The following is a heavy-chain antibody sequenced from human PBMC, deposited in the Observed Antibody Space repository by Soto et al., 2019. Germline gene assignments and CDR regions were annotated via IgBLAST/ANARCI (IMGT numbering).Heavy chain of an antibody. J-gene: IGHJ5*02. CDR1: GGSISSYY. Sequence: SETLSLTCTVSGGSISSYYWSWIRQPPGKGLEWIGYIYYTGNTNYNPSLKSRVTISVDTSKNQFSLKLTSLTAADTAVYYCARAGYSSGWWGFSSTDYNWFDPWGQGTLVTVSS. CDR2: IYYTGNT. V-gene: IGHV4-59*01. CDR3: ARAGYSSGWWGFSSTDYNWFDP. D-gene: IGHD6-19*01.